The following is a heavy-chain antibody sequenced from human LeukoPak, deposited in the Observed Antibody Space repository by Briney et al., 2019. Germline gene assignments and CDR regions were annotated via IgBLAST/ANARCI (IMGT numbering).Heavy chain of an antibody. CDR1: GFTFSSYG. CDR2: IWYDGSNK. V-gene: IGHV3-33*01. Sequence: GGSLTLSCAASGFTFSSYGMHWVRQAPGKGLEWVAVIWYDGSNKYYADSVKGRFTISRDNSKNTLYLQMNSLRAEDTAVYYCARDAPGPHGPVAGHNWFDPWGQGTLVPVSS. J-gene: IGHJ5*02. D-gene: IGHD6-19*01. CDR3: ARDAPGPHGPVAGHNWFDP.